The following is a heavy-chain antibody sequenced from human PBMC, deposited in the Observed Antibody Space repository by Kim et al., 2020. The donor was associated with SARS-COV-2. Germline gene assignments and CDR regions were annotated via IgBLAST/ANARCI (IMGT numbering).Heavy chain of an antibody. J-gene: IGHJ3*02. CDR3: AKGPRRAAAGTGAFDI. V-gene: IGHV3-30*02. D-gene: IGHD6-13*01. Sequence: SVKGRFTISRDNSKNTLYLQMNSLRAEDTAVYYCAKGPRRAAAGTGAFDIWGQGTMVTVSS.